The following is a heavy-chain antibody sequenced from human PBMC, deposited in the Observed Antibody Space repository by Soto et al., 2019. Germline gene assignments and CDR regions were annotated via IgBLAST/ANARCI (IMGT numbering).Heavy chain of an antibody. J-gene: IGHJ3*02. Sequence: VAVIWYDGSNKYYADSVKGRFTISRDNSKNTLYLQMNSLRAEDTAVYYCARGVAYCGGECYHDAFDIWGQGTMVTVSS. D-gene: IGHD2-21*01. V-gene: IGHV3-33*01. CDR2: IWYDGSNK. CDR3: ARGVAYCGGECYHDAFDI.